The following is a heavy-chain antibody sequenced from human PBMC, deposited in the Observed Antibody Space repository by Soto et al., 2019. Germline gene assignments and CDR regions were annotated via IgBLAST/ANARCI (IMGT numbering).Heavy chain of an antibody. CDR1: GFTFSDYY. CDR2: ISSSGSTI. Sequence: PGGSLRLSCAASGFTFSDYYMSWIRQAPGKGLEWVSYISSSGSTIYYADSVKGRFTISRDNAKNSLYLQMNSLRAEDTAVYYCARLIDYGSGSYYISYWGQGTLVTVSS. V-gene: IGHV3-11*01. CDR3: ARLIDYGSGSYYISY. J-gene: IGHJ4*02. D-gene: IGHD3-10*01.